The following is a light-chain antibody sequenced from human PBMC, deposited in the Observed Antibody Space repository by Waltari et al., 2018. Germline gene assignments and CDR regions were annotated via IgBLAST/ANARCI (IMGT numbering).Light chain of an antibody. CDR2: GAS. J-gene: IGKJ1*01. CDR3: QHYVRLPVT. Sequence: EIVLTQSPGTLSLSPGERATLSCRASQSVSRVLAWYQQKPGQAPRLLIYGASNRATGIPDRFSGSGSGTDFSLTIIRLEPEDFAVYYCQHYVRLPVTFGQGTKVEIK. V-gene: IGKV3-20*01. CDR1: QSVSRV.